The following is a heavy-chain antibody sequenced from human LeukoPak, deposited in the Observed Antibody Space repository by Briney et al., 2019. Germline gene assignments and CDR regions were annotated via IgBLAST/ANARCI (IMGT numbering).Heavy chain of an antibody. CDR1: AVSFTSYA. CDR3: AKAGDATSPGGSFDS. Sequence: GGSLRVSCAPSAVSFTSYAMSWVRHAPGKGLQWVSAIRDSGGSTYYADSVKGWFTISRDNSQNTLYLQMNSLRGEDTAIYYCAKAGDATSPGGSFDSWGQGTLVTVST. V-gene: IGHV3-23*01. J-gene: IGHJ4*02. CDR2: IRDSGGST. D-gene: IGHD3-16*01.